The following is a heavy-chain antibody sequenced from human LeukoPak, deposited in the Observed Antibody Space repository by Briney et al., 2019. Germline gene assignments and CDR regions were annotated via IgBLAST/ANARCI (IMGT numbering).Heavy chain of an antibody. Sequence: SGPTLVNPTQTLTLTCTFSGLSLSTSGMRVSWIRQPPGKALEWLARIDWDDDKYYSTSLKTRLTISKDTSKNQVVLTMTNMDPVDTATYYCARIRVDTSGWYEDYWGQGTLVTVSS. CDR3: ARIRVDTSGWYEDY. V-gene: IGHV2-70*04. D-gene: IGHD6-19*01. CDR2: IDWDDDK. CDR1: GLSLSTSGMR. J-gene: IGHJ4*02.